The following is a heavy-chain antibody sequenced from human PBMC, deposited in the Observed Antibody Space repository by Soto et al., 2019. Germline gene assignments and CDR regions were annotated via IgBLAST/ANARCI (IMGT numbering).Heavy chain of an antibody. CDR3: ARASIHGSSWYFWFDP. V-gene: IGHV1-69*01. D-gene: IGHD6-13*01. Sequence: QVQLVQSGAEVRKPGSSVKVSCKASGGTFSRYAINWVRQAPGQGLEWMGGIIPMFGTTNYAQKFKGRVTITADESTSTVYMELNTLRSEDAAVYYGARASIHGSSWYFWFDPWGQGPLVTVSS. CDR2: IIPMFGTT. J-gene: IGHJ5*01. CDR1: GGTFSRYA.